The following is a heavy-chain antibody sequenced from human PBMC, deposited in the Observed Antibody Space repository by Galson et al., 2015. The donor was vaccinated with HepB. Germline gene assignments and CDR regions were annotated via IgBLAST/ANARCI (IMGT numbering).Heavy chain of an antibody. D-gene: IGHD1-7*01. CDR1: GFTFSSYS. Sequence: SLRLSCAASGFTFSSYSMNWVRQAPGKGLEWVSYISSSSSTIYYADSVKGRFTISRDNAKNSLYLQMNSLRAEDTAVYYCARGNWNYLLAFDIWGQGTMVTVSS. CDR2: ISSSSSTI. J-gene: IGHJ3*02. V-gene: IGHV3-48*01. CDR3: ARGNWNYLLAFDI.